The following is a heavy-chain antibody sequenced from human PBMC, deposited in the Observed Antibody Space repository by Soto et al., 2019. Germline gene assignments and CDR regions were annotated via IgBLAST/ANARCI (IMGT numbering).Heavy chain of an antibody. CDR1: GGSFSGYY. Sequence: SETLSLTCAVYGGSFSGYYWSWIRQPPGKGLEWIGEINHSGSTNYNPSLKSRVTISVDTSKNQFSLKLSSVTAADTAVYYCAREDSSWYGYWSDPWGQGTLVTVYS. CDR2: INHSGST. D-gene: IGHD6-13*01. CDR3: AREDSSWYGYWSDP. J-gene: IGHJ5*02. V-gene: IGHV4-34*01.